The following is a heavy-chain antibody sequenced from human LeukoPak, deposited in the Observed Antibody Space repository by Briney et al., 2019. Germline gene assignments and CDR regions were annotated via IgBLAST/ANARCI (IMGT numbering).Heavy chain of an antibody. J-gene: IGHJ6*02. V-gene: IGHV4-39*02. Sequence: SETLSLTCTVSGDSISSSTYYWGWIRQPPGKGLEWIGSIFYSGSTYYNPSFKSRVTISVDTSKNQFSLRLSSVTAADTAVYYCARDGYSSSWDYYYYYGMDVWGQGTTVTVSS. CDR1: GDSISSSTYY. CDR3: ARDGYSSSWDYYYYYGMDV. CDR2: IFYSGST. D-gene: IGHD6-13*01.